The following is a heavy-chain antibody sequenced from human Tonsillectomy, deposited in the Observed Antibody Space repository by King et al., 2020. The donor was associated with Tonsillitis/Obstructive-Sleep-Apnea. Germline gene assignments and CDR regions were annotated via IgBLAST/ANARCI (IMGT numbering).Heavy chain of an antibody. Sequence: VQLQQWGAGLLKPSETLSLTCGVYGGSFSGYYWSWIRQPPGKGLEWIGEINHSGSTNYNPSLKSRVIISVDTSKDQFSLKLSSVTAADKAMYYCASGSSSSLAYYSYGMDVWGQGTTVTVSS. CDR3: ASGSSSSLAYYSYGMDV. D-gene: IGHD6-6*01. J-gene: IGHJ6*02. CDR1: GGSFSGYY. CDR2: INHSGST. V-gene: IGHV4-34*01.